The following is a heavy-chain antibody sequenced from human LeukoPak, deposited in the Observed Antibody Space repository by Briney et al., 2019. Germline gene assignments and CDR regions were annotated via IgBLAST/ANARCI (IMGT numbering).Heavy chain of an antibody. CDR2: IYSGGST. CDR1: GFTVSSNY. D-gene: IGHD2/OR15-2a*01. J-gene: IGHJ4*02. Sequence: GGSLRLSCAASGFTVSSNYMSWVRQAPGKGLEWVSVIYSGGSTYYADSVQGRFTISRDNSKNTLYLQMNSLRAEDTAVYYCTRVYEGTGFTFDYWGQGTLVTVSS. V-gene: IGHV3-53*01. CDR3: TRVYEGTGFTFDY.